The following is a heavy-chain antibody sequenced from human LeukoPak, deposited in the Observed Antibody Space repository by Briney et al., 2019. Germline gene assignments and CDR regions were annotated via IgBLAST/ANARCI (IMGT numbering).Heavy chain of an antibody. V-gene: IGHV4-39*01. Sequence: SETLSLTCTVSGGSISSSSYYWGWIRQPPGKGLEWIGSIYYSGSTYYNPSLKSRVTISVDTSKNQFSLKLSSVTAADTAVYYCARVGGYSYDYSGMDVWGQGTTVTVSS. J-gene: IGHJ6*02. CDR3: ARVGGYSYDYSGMDV. D-gene: IGHD5-18*01. CDR1: GGSISSSSYY. CDR2: IYYSGST.